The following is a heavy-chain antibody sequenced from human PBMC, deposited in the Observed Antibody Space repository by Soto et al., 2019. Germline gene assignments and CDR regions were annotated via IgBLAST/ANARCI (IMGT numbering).Heavy chain of an antibody. V-gene: IGHV1-18*04. CDR2: ISAYNGNT. CDR1: GYTFTSYG. D-gene: IGHD3-3*01. CDR3: ARDLQGDYDFWSSYYTPGAYYFDY. Sequence: QVQLVQSGAEVKKPGASVKVSCKASGYTFTSYGISWVRQAPGQGLEWMGWISAYNGNTNYAQKLQGRVTMTTDTSTSTDYMELRSLRSDDTAVYYCARDLQGDYDFWSSYYTPGAYYFDYWGQGTLVTVSS. J-gene: IGHJ4*02.